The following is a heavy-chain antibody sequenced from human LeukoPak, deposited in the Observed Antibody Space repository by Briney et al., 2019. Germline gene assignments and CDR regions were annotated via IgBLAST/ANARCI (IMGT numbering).Heavy chain of an antibody. D-gene: IGHD3-3*01. J-gene: IGHJ5*02. CDR1: GGSISSSTHY. CDR3: ARVRFLEWLPEGNWFDP. Sequence: SETLSLTCTVSGGSISSSTHYWGWIRQPPGKGLEWIGSIYYSGRTYYNPSLKSRVTISVDTSKNQFSLKLSSVTAADTAVYYCARVRFLEWLPEGNWFDPWGQGTLVTVSS. V-gene: IGHV4-39*01. CDR2: IYYSGRT.